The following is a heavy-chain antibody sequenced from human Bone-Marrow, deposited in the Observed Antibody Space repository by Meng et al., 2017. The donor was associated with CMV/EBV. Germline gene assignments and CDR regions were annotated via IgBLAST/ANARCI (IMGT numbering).Heavy chain of an antibody. CDR3: ASCITIFGVAPGAFDI. CDR1: GFTFSSYS. J-gene: IGHJ3*02. V-gene: IGHV3-21*01. Sequence: GGSLRLSCAASGFTFSSYSMNWVRQAPGKGLEWVSSISSSSSYIYYADSVKGRFTISRDNAKNSLNLQMNSLRTEDTAVYYCASCITIFGVAPGAFDIWGQRRMVIVAS. CDR2: ISSSSSYI. D-gene: IGHD3-3*01.